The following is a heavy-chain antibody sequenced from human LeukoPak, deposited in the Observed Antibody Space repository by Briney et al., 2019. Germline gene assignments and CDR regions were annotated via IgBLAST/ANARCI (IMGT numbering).Heavy chain of an antibody. V-gene: IGHV4-59*01. CDR3: ARAYSTNWVADF. CDR1: GGSMSSYF. D-gene: IGHD2-2*01. J-gene: IGHJ4*02. CDR2: IYHSGST. Sequence: SETLSLTCAVSGGSMSSYFWSWIRQPPGKGLEWIGYIYHSGSTHYNPSLKSRVTISLDTSKNQFSLSLNSVTAADTAVYFCARAYSTNWVADFWGQGTPVTVSS.